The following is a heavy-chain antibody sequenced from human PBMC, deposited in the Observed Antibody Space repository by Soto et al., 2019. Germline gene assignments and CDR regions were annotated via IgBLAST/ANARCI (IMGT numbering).Heavy chain of an antibody. D-gene: IGHD2-15*01. J-gene: IGHJ6*02. Sequence: PSETLSLTCTVSGGSISSGDYYWSWIRQPPGKGLEWIGYIYYSGSTYCNPSLKSRVTISVDTSKNQFSLKLSSVTAADTAVYYCALHFTGGYCSGGSCSPYGMDVWGQGTTVTVSS. V-gene: IGHV4-30-4*01. CDR1: GGSISSGDYY. CDR3: ALHFTGGYCSGGSCSPYGMDV. CDR2: IYYSGST.